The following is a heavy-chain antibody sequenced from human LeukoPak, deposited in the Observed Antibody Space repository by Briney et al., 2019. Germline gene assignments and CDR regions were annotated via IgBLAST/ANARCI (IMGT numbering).Heavy chain of an antibody. Sequence: PGGSLRLSCAASGFTFSSYSMNWVRQAPGKGLEWVSYISSSSSTIYYADSVKGRFTISRDNAKNSLYLQMNSLRAEDTAVYYCARQETGTQSEYFQHWGQGTLVTVSS. CDR3: ARQETGTQSEYFQH. D-gene: IGHD1-7*01. J-gene: IGHJ1*01. V-gene: IGHV3-48*01. CDR2: ISSSSSTI. CDR1: GFTFSSYS.